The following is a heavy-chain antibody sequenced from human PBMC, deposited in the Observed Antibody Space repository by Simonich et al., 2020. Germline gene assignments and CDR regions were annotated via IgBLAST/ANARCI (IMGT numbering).Heavy chain of an antibody. D-gene: IGHD2-21*02. CDR2: IYHSGST. Sequence: QVQLQESGTGLVKPSETLSLTCTVSGGSISSYYWSWIRQPPGKGLEWIGSIYHSGSTFYNPSLKSSVTISVDTSKNQFSLKLSSVTAADTAVYYCARDYYGGNYYFDYWGQGTLVTVSS. CDR1: GGSISSYY. V-gene: IGHV4-38-2*02. CDR3: ARDYYGGNYYFDY. J-gene: IGHJ4*02.